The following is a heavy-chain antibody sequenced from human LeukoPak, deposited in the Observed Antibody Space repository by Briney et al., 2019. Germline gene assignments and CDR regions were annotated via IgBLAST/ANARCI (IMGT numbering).Heavy chain of an antibody. Sequence: GGSLRLSCVASGFTFNRHAMSWVRQAPGKGLEWVSIIYSGGNTYYADSVKGRFTISRDNSKNTLYLQMNRLRPEDTAVYYCARGTVTAPDYWGQGTLVTVSS. CDR1: GFTFNRHA. V-gene: IGHV3-53*01. D-gene: IGHD2-21*02. CDR3: ARGTVTAPDY. CDR2: IYSGGNT. J-gene: IGHJ4*02.